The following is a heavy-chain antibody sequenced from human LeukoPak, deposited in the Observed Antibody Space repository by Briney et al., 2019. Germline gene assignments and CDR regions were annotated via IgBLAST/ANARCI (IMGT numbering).Heavy chain of an antibody. CDR2: INPSGGST. Sequence: GASVKVSCKASGYTFTSYYMHWVRQAPGQGLEWMGIINPSGGSTSYAQNFQGRVTLTRDTSTSTVYMELSGLRSEDTAIYYCARIRDGYNDAYDLWGQGTVVTVPS. J-gene: IGHJ3*01. CDR3: ARIRDGYNDAYDL. D-gene: IGHD5-24*01. CDR1: GYTFTSYY. V-gene: IGHV1-46*01.